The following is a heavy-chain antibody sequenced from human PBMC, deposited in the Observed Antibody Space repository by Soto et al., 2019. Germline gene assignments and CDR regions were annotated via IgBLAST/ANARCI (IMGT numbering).Heavy chain of an antibody. CDR3: ATLGGGRRSYYYYGMDV. V-gene: IGHV3-48*02. Sequence: PGGSLRLSCAASGFTFISYSMNWVRQAPGKGLEWVSYISSSSSTIYYADSVKGRFTISRDNAKNSLYLQMNSLRDKDTAVYYCATLGGGRRSYYYYGMDVWRQGTTVTVSS. D-gene: IGHD3-16*01. J-gene: IGHJ6*02. CDR1: GFTFISYS. CDR2: ISSSSSTI.